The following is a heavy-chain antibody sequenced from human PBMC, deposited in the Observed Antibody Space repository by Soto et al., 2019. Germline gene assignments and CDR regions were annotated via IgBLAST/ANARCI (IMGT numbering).Heavy chain of an antibody. J-gene: IGHJ6*02. V-gene: IGHV3-23*01. CDR3: AKGQRGSYICMDV. CDR1: GFTFSSYA. D-gene: IGHD1-26*01. Sequence: EVPLLESGGGLVQPGGSLRLSCAASGFTFSSYAMSWVRQAPGKGLEWVSAISGSGGSTYYADSVKGRFTISRDNSKNTLYLQMNSLRAEDTAVYYCAKGQRGSYICMDVWGQGTTVTVSS. CDR2: ISGSGGST.